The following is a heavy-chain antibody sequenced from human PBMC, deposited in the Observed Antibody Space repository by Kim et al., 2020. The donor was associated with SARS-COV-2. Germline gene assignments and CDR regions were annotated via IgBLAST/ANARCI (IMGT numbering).Heavy chain of an antibody. V-gene: IGHV1-46*02. Sequence: ASVKVSCTASSYDFNIYYIHWVRQAPGQGLEWMGIINPGVGNATYAQRFRGRVTMTRDTSTATVYMELNLLTSDDTATYYCARDSLPYYDFWGDYSPEFWGQGTLVTVSA. J-gene: IGHJ4*02. CDR2: INPGVGNA. CDR3: ARDSLPYYDFWGDYSPEF. D-gene: IGHD3-3*01. CDR1: SYDFNIYY.